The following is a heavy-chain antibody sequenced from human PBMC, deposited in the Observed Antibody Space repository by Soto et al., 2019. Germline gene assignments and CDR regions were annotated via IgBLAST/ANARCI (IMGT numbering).Heavy chain of an antibody. D-gene: IGHD3-22*01. CDR3: ATMGGGYYFQFAP. Sequence: QVQLVEAGGGFVKPGGSLRLSCAASGFTFSDYYMSWIRQAPGKGLEWVSDSSSGGTTIYYADSVKGRATISRDDAKNSLFLQMNSLRPEDTAVYFCATMGGGYYFQFAPWGQGTLVTVSS. CDR1: GFTFSDYY. J-gene: IGHJ5*02. CDR2: SSSGGTTI. V-gene: IGHV3-11*01.